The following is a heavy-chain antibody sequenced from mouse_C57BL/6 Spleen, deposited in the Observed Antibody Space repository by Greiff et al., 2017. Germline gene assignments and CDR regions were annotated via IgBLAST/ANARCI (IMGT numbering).Heavy chain of an antibody. V-gene: IGHV5-4*01. Sequence: EVQGVESGGGLVKPGGSLKLSCAASGFTFSSYAMSWVRQTPEKRLEWVATISDGGSYTYYPDNVKGRFTISRDNAKNNLYLQMSHLKSEDTAMYYCARDADYGSSSYAMDYWGQGTSVTVSS. D-gene: IGHD1-1*01. CDR3: ARDADYGSSSYAMDY. CDR2: ISDGGSYT. J-gene: IGHJ4*01. CDR1: GFTFSSYA.